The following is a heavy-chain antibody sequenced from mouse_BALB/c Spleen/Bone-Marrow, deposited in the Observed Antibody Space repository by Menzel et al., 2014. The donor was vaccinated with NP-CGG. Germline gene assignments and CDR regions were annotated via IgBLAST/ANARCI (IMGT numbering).Heavy chain of an antibody. CDR3: ARRGRYGNYETMDY. CDR1: GYSFTNCW. Sequence: VQLQQSGAELVRPGASVKLSRKASGYSFTNCWMNWVKQRPGQGLEWIGMIHPSDSETRLNQKFKDKATLTVDKSSSTAYMQLSSPTAEDSAVYYCARRGRYGNYETMDYWGQGTSVTVSS. CDR2: IHPSDSET. J-gene: IGHJ4*01. D-gene: IGHD2-10*02. V-gene: IGHV1S82*01.